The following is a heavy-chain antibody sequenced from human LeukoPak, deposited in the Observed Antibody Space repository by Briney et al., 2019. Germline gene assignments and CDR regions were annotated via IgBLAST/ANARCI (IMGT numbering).Heavy chain of an antibody. CDR1: GYIFSSYW. CDR2: IYPGDSDT. Sequence: KPGESLKISCRGSGYIFSSYWIGWVRQMPGKGLEWMGIIYPGDSDTRYSPSFQGQVTISADKSISTAYLQWSSLKASDTAMYYCARWYYDSSGYSLNWFDPWGQGTLVTVSS. D-gene: IGHD3-22*01. V-gene: IGHV5-51*01. CDR3: ARWYYDSSGYSLNWFDP. J-gene: IGHJ5*02.